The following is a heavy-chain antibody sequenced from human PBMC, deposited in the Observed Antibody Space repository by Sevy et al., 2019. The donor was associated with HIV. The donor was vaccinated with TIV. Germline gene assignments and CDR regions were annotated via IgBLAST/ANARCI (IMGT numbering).Heavy chain of an antibody. D-gene: IGHD3-3*01. CDR1: GYTLNNYG. CDR3: TRVDPYYEFGDV. CDR2: ITAYKDNT. V-gene: IGHV1-18*01. J-gene: IGHJ6*02. Sequence: DSVKVSCKASGYTLNNYGISWVRQAPGQGLEWIGWITAYKDNTNYAQNFQGRVTMTTDTSTSTAYMELRSLRSDDTAVYYCTRVDPYYEFGDVWGQGTTVTVSS.